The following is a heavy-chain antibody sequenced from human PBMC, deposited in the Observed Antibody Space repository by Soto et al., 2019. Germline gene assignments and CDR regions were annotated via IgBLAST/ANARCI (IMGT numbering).Heavy chain of an antibody. CDR1: GYSFTSYW. Sequence: GESLKISCKGSGYSFTSYWISWVRQMPGKGLEWMGRIDPSDSYTNYGPSFQGHVTISADKSISTAYLQWSSLKASDTAMYYCARLNKKEGSYSSGLLVWGQGTLVTVSS. J-gene: IGHJ4*02. V-gene: IGHV5-10-1*01. CDR2: IDPSDSYT. D-gene: IGHD6-19*01. CDR3: ARLNKKEGSYSSGLLV.